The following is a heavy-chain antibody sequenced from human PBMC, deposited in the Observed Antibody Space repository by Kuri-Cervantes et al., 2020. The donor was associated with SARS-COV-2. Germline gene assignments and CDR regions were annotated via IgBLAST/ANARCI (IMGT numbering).Heavy chain of an antibody. CDR2: ISYDGSNK. Sequence: GGSLRLSCAASGFTFSSYGMHWVRQAPGKGLEWVAVISYDGSNKYYADSVKGRFTISRDNSKNTLYLQMNSLRAEDTAVYYCARDGTDYGDYGPYYYYGMDVWGQGTTVTVSS. CDR3: ARDGTDYGDYGPYYYYGMDV. J-gene: IGHJ6*02. CDR1: GFTFSSYG. V-gene: IGHV3-33*05. D-gene: IGHD4-17*01.